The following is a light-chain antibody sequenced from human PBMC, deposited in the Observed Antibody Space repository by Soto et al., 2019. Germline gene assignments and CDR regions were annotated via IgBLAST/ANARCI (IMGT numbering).Light chain of an antibody. CDR3: QQYGSSLFT. Sequence: EIVLTQSPGTLSLSPGERATLSCRASQSVSSSYLAWYQQKPGQAPRLLIYGASSRATGIPHRFSGSGSGTDVTLTISRLEPEDFAVYYCQQYGSSLFTFGPGTKVDIK. CDR1: QSVSSSY. J-gene: IGKJ3*01. CDR2: GAS. V-gene: IGKV3-20*01.